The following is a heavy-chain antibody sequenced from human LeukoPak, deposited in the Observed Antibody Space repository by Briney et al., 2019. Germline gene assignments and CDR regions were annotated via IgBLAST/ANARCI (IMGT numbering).Heavy chain of an antibody. V-gene: IGHV4-59*01. CDR2: LYDTGVT. J-gene: IGHJ4*02. Sequence: PSETLSLTCTVPGGSFSDYYWSWIRQPPGKGLEWIGYLYDTGVTNYDPSLKSRVTISVDTSKNQFSLNLSSVTAADTAVYYCARGTVRDGYNFGYWGQGALVTVSS. D-gene: IGHD5-24*01. CDR1: GGSFSDYY. CDR3: ARGTVRDGYNFGY.